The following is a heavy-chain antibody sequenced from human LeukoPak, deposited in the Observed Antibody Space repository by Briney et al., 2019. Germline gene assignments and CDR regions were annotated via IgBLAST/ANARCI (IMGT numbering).Heavy chain of an antibody. CDR2: IYPGDSDT. J-gene: IGHJ2*01. Sequence: GESLKISCQGSGYSFSSYYIAWVRQMPGKGLEWMGIIYPGDSDTRYSPSFQGQVTISADKSISTAYLQWSSLKAADTAMYYCARQHDYGGFYWYFDLWGRGTLVTVSS. D-gene: IGHD4-23*01. V-gene: IGHV5-51*01. CDR1: GYSFSSYY. CDR3: ARQHDYGGFYWYFDL.